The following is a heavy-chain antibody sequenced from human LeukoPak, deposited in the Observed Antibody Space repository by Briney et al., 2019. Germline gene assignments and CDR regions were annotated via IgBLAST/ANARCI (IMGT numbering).Heavy chain of an antibody. V-gene: IGHV3-23*01. CDR2: ISDSGRST. Sequence: PGGSLRLSCTASGFTFSDYAMSWVRQAPGKGLEWVSGISDSGRSTYYSGSVRGRCTISRDISKNTVYLEVNNLRAEDTAVYFCARHDSFIPYWGQGTLVSVSS. CDR1: GFTFSDYA. J-gene: IGHJ4*02. D-gene: IGHD5-18*01. CDR3: ARHDSFIPY.